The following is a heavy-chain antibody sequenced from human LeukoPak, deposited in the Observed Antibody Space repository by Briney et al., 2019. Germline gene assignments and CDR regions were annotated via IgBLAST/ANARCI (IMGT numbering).Heavy chain of an antibody. Sequence: ASVNVSCKASGYTFTGYYMHWVRQAPGQGLEWMGWINPNSGGTNYAQKFQGWVTMTRDTSISTAYMELSRLRSDDTAVYYCARDRVRSSGWWDYYYGMDVWGQGTTVTVSS. CDR2: INPNSGGT. D-gene: IGHD6-19*01. J-gene: IGHJ6*02. CDR1: GYTFTGYY. CDR3: ARDRVRSSGWWDYYYGMDV. V-gene: IGHV1-2*04.